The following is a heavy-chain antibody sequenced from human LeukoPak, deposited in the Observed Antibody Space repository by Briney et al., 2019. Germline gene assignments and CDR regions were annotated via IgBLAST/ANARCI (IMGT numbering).Heavy chain of an antibody. J-gene: IGHJ4*02. Sequence: GASVKVSCKASGTSFTTNAMHWVRQAPGQRLEWMGWINTDNGNTHYLQKFQGRVTMTRDTSTSTVYMELSSLRSEDTAVYYCATCSSTSCYKGGLDYWGQGTLVTVSS. CDR2: INTDNGNT. CDR3: ATCSSTSCYKGGLDY. V-gene: IGHV1-3*04. CDR1: GTSFTTNA. D-gene: IGHD2-2*02.